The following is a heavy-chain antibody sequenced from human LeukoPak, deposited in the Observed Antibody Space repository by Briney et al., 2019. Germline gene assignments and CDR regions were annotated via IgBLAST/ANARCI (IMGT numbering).Heavy chain of an antibody. CDR3: ARSYYHFWSDCQYPGDY. CDR1: GYTFTGYY. D-gene: IGHD3-3*01. Sequence: GASVTVSCKASGYTFTGYYMHWVRQAPGQGLEWMGWINTNTGNPTYAQGFTGRFVFSLDTSVSTAYLQISSLKAEDTAVYYCARSYYHFWSDCQYPGDYWGQGTLVTVSS. J-gene: IGHJ4*02. CDR2: INTNTGNP. V-gene: IGHV7-4-1*02.